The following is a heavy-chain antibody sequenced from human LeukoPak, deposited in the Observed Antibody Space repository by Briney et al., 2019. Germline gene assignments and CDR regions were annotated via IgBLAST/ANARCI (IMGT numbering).Heavy chain of an antibody. CDR2: ISSSGSSI. J-gene: IGHJ3*02. Sequence: GGSLRPPCAASGFTFSSYEMNWVRQAPGKGLEWVSYISSSGSSIYYADSVKGRFTITRDNAKNSLYLQMNGLRAEDTAVYYCARKSYSGTYYRGAFDIWGQGTMVTVSS. V-gene: IGHV3-48*03. CDR1: GFTFSSYE. CDR3: ARKSYSGTYYRGAFDI. D-gene: IGHD1-26*01.